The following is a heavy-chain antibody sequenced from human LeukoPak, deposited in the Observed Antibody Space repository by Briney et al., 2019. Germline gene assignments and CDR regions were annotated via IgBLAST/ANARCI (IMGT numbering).Heavy chain of an antibody. J-gene: IGHJ4*02. CDR1: GGSISSYY. D-gene: IGHD3-22*01. CDR3: ARLRRDSSGYYLDY. V-gene: IGHV4-4*09. CDR2: IYTSGST. Sequence: SETLSLTCTVSGGSISSYYWSWIRQPPGKGLEGIGYIYTSGSTNYNPSLKSRVTISVDTSKNPFSMKLSSVTAADTAVYYCARLRRDSSGYYLDYWGQGTLVTVSS.